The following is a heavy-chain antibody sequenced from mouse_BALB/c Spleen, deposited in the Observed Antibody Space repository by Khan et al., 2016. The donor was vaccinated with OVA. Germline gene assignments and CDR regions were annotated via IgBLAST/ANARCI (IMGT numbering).Heavy chain of an antibody. J-gene: IGHJ3*01. V-gene: IGHV5-9-1*01. CDR3: ANGDYGWFAY. CDR1: GFTFSSFA. D-gene: IGHD2-13*01. Sequence: EVELVESGGGLVKPGGSLKLSCAASGFTFSSFAMSWVRQTPEKRLVWVATISRAGTYTYYPDSVKGRFTISRDNAKKTLSLQMNSLRFVDTAMYYCANGDYGWFAYWGQGTLVTVSA. CDR2: ISRAGTYT.